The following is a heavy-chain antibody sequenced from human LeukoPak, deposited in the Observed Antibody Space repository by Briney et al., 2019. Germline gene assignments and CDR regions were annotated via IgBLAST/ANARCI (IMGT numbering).Heavy chain of an antibody. D-gene: IGHD7-27*01. CDR2: IRNDGSTK. J-gene: IGHJ4*02. CDR1: GFTFSDYG. V-gene: IGHV3-30*02. Sequence: GGSLRLSCAASGFTFSDYGMHWVRQAPGKGLEWVAFIRNDGSTKYYGDSVKGRFTISRDNSKNTLYLQMISLRAEDTAVYHCAKVDRSNWGLFGNWGQGTLVTVSS. CDR3: AKVDRSNWGLFGN.